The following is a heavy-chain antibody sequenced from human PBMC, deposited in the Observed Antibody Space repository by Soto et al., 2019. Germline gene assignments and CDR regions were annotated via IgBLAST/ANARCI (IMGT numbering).Heavy chain of an antibody. CDR1: GGTFSSYA. J-gene: IGHJ4*02. V-gene: IGHV1-69*13. Sequence: GASVKVSCKASGGTFSSYAISWVRQATGQGLEWMGGIIPIFGTANYAQKFQGRVTITADESTSTAYIELSSLRSEDTAVYYCARGASGSYRYFDYWGQGTLVTVSS. D-gene: IGHD1-26*01. CDR2: IIPIFGTA. CDR3: ARGASGSYRYFDY.